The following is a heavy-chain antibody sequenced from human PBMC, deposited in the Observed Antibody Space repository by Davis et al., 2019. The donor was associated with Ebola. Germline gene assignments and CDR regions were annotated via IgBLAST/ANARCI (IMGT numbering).Heavy chain of an antibody. V-gene: IGHV1-46*01. CDR3: VRDLRGWGDFDY. D-gene: IGHD3-10*01. J-gene: IGHJ4*02. Sequence: ASVKVSCKASGYTFTSYGISWVRQAPGQGLEWMGIINPSGGTTTYAQKFQGRVTMTRDTSTNTLYMELSSLTSGDTAVYYCVRDLRGWGDFDYWGQGALVTVSS. CDR2: INPSGGTT. CDR1: GYTFTSYG.